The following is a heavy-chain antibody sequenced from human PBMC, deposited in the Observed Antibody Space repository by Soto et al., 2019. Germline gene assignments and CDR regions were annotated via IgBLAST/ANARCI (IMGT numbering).Heavy chain of an antibody. J-gene: IGHJ4*02. Sequence: PGESLKISCKTSGYSFNVYWIGWVRQMPGKGLEWMGIIYPGDSDIRYSPSFQGQVTISADNSISAAYLQWSSLKASDTAIYYCARQWGSGPFDYWGQGTLVTVSS. CDR1: GYSFNVYW. D-gene: IGHD6-19*01. CDR3: ARQWGSGPFDY. CDR2: IYPGDSDI. V-gene: IGHV5-51*01.